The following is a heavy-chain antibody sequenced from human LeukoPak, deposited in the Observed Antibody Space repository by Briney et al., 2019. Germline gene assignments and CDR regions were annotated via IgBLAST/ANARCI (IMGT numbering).Heavy chain of an antibody. J-gene: IGHJ5*02. CDR3: ARDQVVRGVIGNWFDP. D-gene: IGHD3-10*01. Sequence: ASVKVSCKASGYTFTSYGISWVRQAPGQGLEWMGWVSAYNGNTNYAQKLQGRVTMTTDTSTSTAYMELRSLRSDDTAVYYCARDQVVRGVIGNWFDPWGQGTLVTVSP. CDR2: VSAYNGNT. V-gene: IGHV1-18*01. CDR1: GYTFTSYG.